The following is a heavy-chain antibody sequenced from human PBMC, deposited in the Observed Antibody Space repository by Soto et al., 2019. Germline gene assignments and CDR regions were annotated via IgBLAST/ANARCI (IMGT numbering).Heavy chain of an antibody. J-gene: IGHJ3*02. CDR3: ARAAHRPYYDSSGYPLPQVAFDI. CDR2: IIPIFGTT. CDR1: GGTFSRYA. V-gene: IGHV1-69*13. Sequence: SVKVSCKASGGTFSRYAISWVRQAPGQGLEWMGGIIPIFGTTNYAQKFQGRVTIIADESTSTAYMELSSLRSEDTAVYYCARAAHRPYYDSSGYPLPQVAFDIWGQGTMVTVSS. D-gene: IGHD3-22*01.